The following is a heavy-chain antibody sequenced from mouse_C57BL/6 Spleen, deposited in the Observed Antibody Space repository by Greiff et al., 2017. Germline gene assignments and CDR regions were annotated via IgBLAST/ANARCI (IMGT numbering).Heavy chain of an antibody. J-gene: IGHJ2*01. CDR3: AKGSSSRFDY. CDR1: GYTFTSYW. D-gene: IGHD3-1*01. CDR2: IDPSDSYT. V-gene: IGHV1-50*01. Sequence: VQLQQPGAELVKPGASVKLSCKASGYTFTSYWMQWVKQRPGQGLEWIGEIDPSDSYTNYNQKFKGKATFTVDTSSSTAYMQLSSLTSEDSAVYYCAKGSSSRFDYWGQGTTLTVSS.